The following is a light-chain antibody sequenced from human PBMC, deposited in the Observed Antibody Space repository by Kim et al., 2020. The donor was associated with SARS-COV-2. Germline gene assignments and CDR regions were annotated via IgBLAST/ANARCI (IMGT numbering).Light chain of an antibody. CDR3: QQYGSSPIT. CDR1: QSVSSSA. J-gene: IGKJ5*01. V-gene: IGKV3-20*01. CDR2: VAS. Sequence: EIVLTQSPGTLSLSPGERATLSCRASQSVSSSALAWYQQRPGQAPRLLIHVASSRAAGIPDRFSGSGSETDFTLTISRLEPEDFAVYYCQQYGSSPITFGQGTRLEIK.